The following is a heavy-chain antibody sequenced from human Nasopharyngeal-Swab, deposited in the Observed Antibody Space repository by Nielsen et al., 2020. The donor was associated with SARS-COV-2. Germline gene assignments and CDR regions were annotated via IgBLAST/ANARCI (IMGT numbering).Heavy chain of an antibody. CDR1: GGSISSGGYY. D-gene: IGHD2-15*01. V-gene: IGHV4-31*03. Sequence: SETLSLTCTVSGGSISSGGYYWSWIRQHPGKGLEWIGYIYYSGSTYYNPSLKSRVTISVDTSKNQFSLKLSSVTAADTAVYYCARGWTDRGSGDAFDIWGQGTMVTVSS. J-gene: IGHJ3*02. CDR3: ARGWTDRGSGDAFDI. CDR2: IYYSGST.